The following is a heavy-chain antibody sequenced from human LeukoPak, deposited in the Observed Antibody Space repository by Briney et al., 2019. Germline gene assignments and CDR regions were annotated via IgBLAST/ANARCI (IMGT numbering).Heavy chain of an antibody. J-gene: IGHJ4*02. V-gene: IGHV4-39*01. CDR2: IYYSGST. CDR1: GDSISSGDYY. Sequence: PSQTLSLTCTVSGDSISSGDYYWGWIRQPPGKGLEWIGSIYYSGSTYYNPSLKSRVTISVGTSKNQFSLKLSSVTAADTAVYYCASHPAYYYDSSLDYWGQGTLVTVSS. CDR3: ASHPAYYYDSSLDY. D-gene: IGHD3-22*01.